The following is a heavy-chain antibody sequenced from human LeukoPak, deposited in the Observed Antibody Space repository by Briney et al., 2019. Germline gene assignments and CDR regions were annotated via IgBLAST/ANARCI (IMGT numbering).Heavy chain of an antibody. CDR2: IRYDGSNK. Sequence: GESLKISCAASGFTFSSYGMHWVRQAPGKGLEWVAFIRYDGSNKYYADSVKGRFTISRDNSKNTLYLQMNSLRAEDTAVYYCAKERGWTAAFDIWGQGTMVTVSS. CDR3: AKERGWTAAFDI. J-gene: IGHJ3*02. V-gene: IGHV3-30*02. D-gene: IGHD6-19*01. CDR1: GFTFSSYG.